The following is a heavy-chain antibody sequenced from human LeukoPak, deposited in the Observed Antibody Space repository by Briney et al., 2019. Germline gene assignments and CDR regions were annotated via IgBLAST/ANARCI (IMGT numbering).Heavy chain of an antibody. CDR1: GGSISSGGYY. Sequence: SQTLSLTCTVSGGSISSGGYYWSWIRQYPGKGLEWIGYIYYSGTTYYNPSLKSRVTMSVDTSKNQFSLKLISVTAADTAVYYCAREDWFYFDYWGQGTPVAVSS. CDR2: IYYSGTT. V-gene: IGHV4-31*03. D-gene: IGHD3-3*01. J-gene: IGHJ4*02. CDR3: AREDWFYFDY.